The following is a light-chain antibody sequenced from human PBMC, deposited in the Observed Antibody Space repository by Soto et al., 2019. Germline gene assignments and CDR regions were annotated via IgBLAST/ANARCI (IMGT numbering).Light chain of an antibody. CDR3: MQPLQTLIT. Sequence: IVLTQSPLSLSVSPGEPASISCRSSQSLTHSSGYNYLDWYLLKSGQPPQLVIYLGSNRGSGVPDMFSGRVSGKHFTLTISRVETEDAGVYFCMQPLQTLITFGQGTRLEIQ. J-gene: IGKJ5*01. CDR2: LGS. V-gene: IGKV2-28*01. CDR1: QSLTHSSGYNY.